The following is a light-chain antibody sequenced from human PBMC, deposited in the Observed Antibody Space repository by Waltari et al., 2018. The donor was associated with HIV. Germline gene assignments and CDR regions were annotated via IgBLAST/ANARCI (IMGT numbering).Light chain of an antibody. J-gene: IGLJ3*02. CDR3: QSYDSSLSGWV. Sequence: QSVLTQPPSVSGGPGQRVTISCTGSSSNIGSGYDVPWYQQFPGPAPKVLIYANTNRPSGFPDRLSGSKSGYSASLVITGLQAEDDADYYCQSYDSSLSGWVFGGGTKLTVL. CDR1: SSNIGSGYD. V-gene: IGLV1-40*01. CDR2: ANT.